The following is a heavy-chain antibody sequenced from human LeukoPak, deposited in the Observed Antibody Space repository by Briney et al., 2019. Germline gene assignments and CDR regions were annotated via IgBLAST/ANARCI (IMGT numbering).Heavy chain of an antibody. CDR1: GFSISNYY. Sequence: SETLSLTCTVTGFSISNYYWTWIRQPPGKDLEWIGYISYSGSTNYNPSLKSRVTISVDTSRNQFSLKLSSVTAADTAVYYCARGRLGGSGSYYNVLDYWGQGTLVTVSS. D-gene: IGHD3-10*01. CDR2: ISYSGST. V-gene: IGHV4-59*01. J-gene: IGHJ4*02. CDR3: ARGRLGGSGSYYNVLDY.